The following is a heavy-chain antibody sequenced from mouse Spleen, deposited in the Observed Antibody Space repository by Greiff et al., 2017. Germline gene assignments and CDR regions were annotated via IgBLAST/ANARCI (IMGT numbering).Heavy chain of an antibody. D-gene: IGHD2-4*01. CDR2: ISSGGSYT. J-gene: IGHJ3*01. CDR3: ARHWATMITAWFAY. V-gene: IGHV5-9-3*01. Sequence: EVQRVESGGGLVKPGGSLKLSCAASGFTFSSYAMSWVRQTPEKRLEWVATISSGGSYTYYPDSVKGRFTISRDNAKNTLYLQMSSLRSEDTAMYYCARHWATMITAWFAYWGQGTLVTVSA. CDR1: GFTFSSYA.